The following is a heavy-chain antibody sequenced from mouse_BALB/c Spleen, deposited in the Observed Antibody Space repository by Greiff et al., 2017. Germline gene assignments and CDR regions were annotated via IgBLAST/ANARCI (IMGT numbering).Heavy chain of an antibody. D-gene: IGHD2-4*01. V-gene: IGHV1S81*02. CDR3: TRAYHMITTNGYFDD. J-gene: IGHJ2*01. CDR2: INPSNGGT. CDR1: GYTFTSYY. Sequence: QVQLQQPGAELVKPGASVKLSCKASGYTFTSYYMYWVKQRPGQGLEWIGWINPSNGGTNLNEKFKSKATLTVDKSSSTAYMQLSSLTSEDSAVSYGTRAYHMITTNGYFDDWGQGTTLTVSS.